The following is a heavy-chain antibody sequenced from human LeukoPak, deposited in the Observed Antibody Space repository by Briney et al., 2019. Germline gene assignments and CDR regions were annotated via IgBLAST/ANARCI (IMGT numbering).Heavy chain of an antibody. J-gene: IGHJ4*02. Sequence: GSLRLSCAASGFTFSSYAMSWIRQPPGKGLEWIGEINHSGSTNYNPSLKSRVTISVDTSKNQFSLKLSSVTAADTAVYYCARRIAAAGTVYWGQGTLVTVSS. V-gene: IGHV4-34*01. D-gene: IGHD6-13*01. CDR2: INHSGST. CDR1: GFTFSSYA. CDR3: ARRIAAAGTVY.